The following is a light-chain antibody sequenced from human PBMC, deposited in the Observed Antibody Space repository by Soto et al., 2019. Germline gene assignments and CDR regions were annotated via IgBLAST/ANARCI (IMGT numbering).Light chain of an antibody. CDR2: GTS. Sequence: EIVFTQSLGTLSLSPVERATLSCRASQSVSSSYLAWYQQKPGQAPRLLIYGTSSRATGIPTRFSGSGSGADFTLTISRLEPEDFAVFYCQQYGSSITFGQGTRLEIK. V-gene: IGKV3-20*01. CDR3: QQYGSSIT. CDR1: QSVSSSY. J-gene: IGKJ5*01.